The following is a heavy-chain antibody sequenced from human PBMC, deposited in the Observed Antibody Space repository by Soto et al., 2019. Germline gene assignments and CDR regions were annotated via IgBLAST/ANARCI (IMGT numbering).Heavy chain of an antibody. V-gene: IGHV1-69*13. CDR1: GCTFSNYA. J-gene: IGHJ4*02. Sequence: GASVKVSFKTSGCTFSNYALSWVRQAPGQGLEWMGGIIPIFGSANYAQKFQGRVTITADDSTSTAYMELSSLRPDDTAVYYCAREVTVASYSFDFWGQGTLVTVSS. D-gene: IGHD5-12*01. CDR2: IIPIFGSA. CDR3: AREVTVASYSFDF.